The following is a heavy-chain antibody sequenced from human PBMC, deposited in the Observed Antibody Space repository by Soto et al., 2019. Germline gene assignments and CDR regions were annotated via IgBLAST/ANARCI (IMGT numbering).Heavy chain of an antibody. Sequence: EVQLVESGGDLVQGGGSLRLSCAASGFPFSSYWRTWFRHTPGKGLDWVARISGDGVTTYYADSVTGRFTVSRDNAKNTLSLQISGLRAEDTAVYYCAREYYGLLTGYYTDYWGQGTLVSVSS. CDR1: GFPFSSYW. CDR3: AREYYGLLTGYYTDY. V-gene: IGHV3-74*01. D-gene: IGHD3-9*01. CDR2: ISGDGVTT. J-gene: IGHJ4*02.